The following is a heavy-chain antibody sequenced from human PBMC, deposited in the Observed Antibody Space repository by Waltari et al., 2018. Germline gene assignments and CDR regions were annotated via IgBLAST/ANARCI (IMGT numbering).Heavy chain of an antibody. CDR3: TRGGNYDFWSHSPFVDP. V-gene: IGHV4-34*01. CDR1: GASFSAYY. Sequence: QVQLQQWGAGLLKPSETLSLTYSVSGASFSAYYRGWVRHVPGKGLEWIGQIRHPGNTNYNPSLQSRVAISIDTSRNQFSLRVFSVTAADTGLYFCTRGGNYDFWSHSPFVDPWGQGTQVTVSS. D-gene: IGHD3-3*01. J-gene: IGHJ5*02. CDR2: IRHPGNT.